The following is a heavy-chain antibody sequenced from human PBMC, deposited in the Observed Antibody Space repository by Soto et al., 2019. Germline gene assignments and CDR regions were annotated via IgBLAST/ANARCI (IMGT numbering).Heavy chain of an antibody. Sequence: PGGSLRLSCAASGFTFSSYAMSWVRQAPGKGLEWVSAISGSGAGTYYADSVKGRFTISRDNSKNTLYLQMNSLRAEDTAVYYCAKVPYYYILTGRPYFDYWGQGTLVTVSS. V-gene: IGHV3-23*01. J-gene: IGHJ4*02. D-gene: IGHD3-9*01. CDR2: ISGSGAGT. CDR3: AKVPYYYILTGRPYFDY. CDR1: GFTFSSYA.